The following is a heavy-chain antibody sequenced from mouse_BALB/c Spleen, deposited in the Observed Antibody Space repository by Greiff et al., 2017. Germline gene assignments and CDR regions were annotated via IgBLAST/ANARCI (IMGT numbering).Heavy chain of an antibody. J-gene: IGHJ3*01. CDR1: GFTFSNYW. Sequence: EVKLMESGGGLVQPGGSMKLSCVASGFTFSNYWMNWVRQSPEKGLEWVAEIRLKSNNYATHYAESVKGRFTISRDDSKSSVYLQMNNLRAEDTGIYYCTDYYGGFAYWGQGTLVTVSA. D-gene: IGHD1-1*01. V-gene: IGHV6-6*02. CDR2: IRLKSNNYAT. CDR3: TDYYGGFAY.